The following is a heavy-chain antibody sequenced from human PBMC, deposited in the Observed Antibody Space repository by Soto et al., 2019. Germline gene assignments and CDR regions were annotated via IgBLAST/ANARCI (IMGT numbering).Heavy chain of an antibody. CDR3: ARPLVAPVAGPYYYGMDV. CDR1: GFTFNTYG. V-gene: IGHV3-33*01. CDR2: IWYDGNTK. D-gene: IGHD6-19*01. Sequence: QIQLVESGEGVVQPGRSLRLSCAASGFTFNTYGFNWVRQAPGKGLEWVAVIWYDGNTKYYADSVKGRFTISRDNLKNTLYLQMNSLTAEDTAVYYCARPLVAPVAGPYYYGMDVWGQGTTVTVSS. J-gene: IGHJ6*02.